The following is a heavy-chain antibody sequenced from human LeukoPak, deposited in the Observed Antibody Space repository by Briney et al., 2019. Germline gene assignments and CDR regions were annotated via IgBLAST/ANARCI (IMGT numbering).Heavy chain of an antibody. CDR2: IVVGSGNT. Sequence: ASVKVSCKASGFTFTSSAVQWVRQARGQRLEWIGWIVVGSGNTNYAQKFQERVTITRDMSTSTAYMELSSLRSEDTAVYYCARGVAVAGTRWYYFDYWGQGTLVTVSS. V-gene: IGHV1-58*01. D-gene: IGHD6-19*01. CDR3: ARGVAVAGTRWYYFDY. J-gene: IGHJ4*02. CDR1: GFTFTSSA.